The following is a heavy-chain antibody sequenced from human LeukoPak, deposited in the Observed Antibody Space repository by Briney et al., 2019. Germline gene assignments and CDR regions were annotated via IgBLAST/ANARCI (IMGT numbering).Heavy chain of an antibody. Sequence: SETLSLTCTVSGASISSNSNSYCRWIRQPAGKGLECIGRIYTSGSTSYTPSLKSRVTISLDTSKNQFSLKLSSVTAADTAVYYCAREAPLCFGELSNFDYWGQGTLVTVSS. CDR1: GASISSNSNSY. V-gene: IGHV4-61*02. D-gene: IGHD3-10*01. J-gene: IGHJ4*02. CDR3: AREAPLCFGELSNFDY. CDR2: IYTSGST.